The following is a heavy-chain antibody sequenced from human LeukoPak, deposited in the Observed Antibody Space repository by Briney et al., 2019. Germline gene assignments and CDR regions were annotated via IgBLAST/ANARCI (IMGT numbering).Heavy chain of an antibody. D-gene: IGHD4-17*01. CDR2: IYYSGST. Sequence: PSETLSLTCTVPGGSISSYYWSWIRQPPGKGLEWIGYIYYSGSTNYNPSLKSRVTISVDTSKNQFSLKLSSVTAADTAVYYRARADYGDYYYGMDVWGQGTTVTVSS. V-gene: IGHV4-59*01. CDR1: GGSISSYY. CDR3: ARADYGDYYYGMDV. J-gene: IGHJ6*02.